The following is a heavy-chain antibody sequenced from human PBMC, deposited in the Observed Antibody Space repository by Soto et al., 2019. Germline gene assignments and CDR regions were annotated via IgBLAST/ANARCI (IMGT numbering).Heavy chain of an antibody. V-gene: IGHV3-23*01. CDR1: GFTFRNYA. J-gene: IGHJ5*02. CDR2: LLRSGSSA. CDR3: AKDAISGDGIWLMDS. D-gene: IGHD4-17*01. Sequence: GGSLRLSCAASGFTFRNYAMTWARQAPGKGLEWVSSLLRSGSSAYYADSVRGRFTISSDTSANSLYLQMDNLRAEDTAIYYCAKDAISGDGIWLMDSWGQGTVVTVSS.